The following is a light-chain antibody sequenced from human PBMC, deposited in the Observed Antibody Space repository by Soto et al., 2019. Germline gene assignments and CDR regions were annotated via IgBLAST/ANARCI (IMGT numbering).Light chain of an antibody. J-gene: IGKJ4*01. CDR3: QPYDSYSLT. V-gene: IGKV1-5*03. Sequence: DIQMTQSPSTLSASVGDRVTITCRASQSISSWLAWNQQKPGKAPNLLIYKASTLQSRDPSRFPGSVSGTEFSLTISSLQPDYVATYYCQPYDSYSLTFGGGTKVEIE. CDR2: KAS. CDR1: QSISSW.